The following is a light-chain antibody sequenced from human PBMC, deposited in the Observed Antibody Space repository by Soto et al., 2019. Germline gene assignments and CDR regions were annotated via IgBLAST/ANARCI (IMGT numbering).Light chain of an antibody. CDR3: QQYGSSIT. Sequence: EIVMTQSPVTLSVSPGERATLSCRASQSVSSNLAWYQQKPGQAPRLLIYGTSSRATGTPDRFSGSGSGTDFTLTISRLEPEDFAVFYCQQYGSSITFGQGTRLEIK. CDR2: GTS. CDR1: QSVSSN. J-gene: IGKJ5*01. V-gene: IGKV3-20*01.